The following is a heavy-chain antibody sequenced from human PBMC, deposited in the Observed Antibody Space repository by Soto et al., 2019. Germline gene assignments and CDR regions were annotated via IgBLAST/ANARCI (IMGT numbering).Heavy chain of an antibody. Sequence: GGSLRLSCAASGFTFSTYVMSWVRQAPGKGPEWVSTIGGGGSSTYYADSVKGRFTISRDNSKNTLYLQMNSLRPEDTAVYYCAREGPVPDMIVVVLDAFDIWGQGTMVTVSS. V-gene: IGHV3-23*01. CDR2: IGGGGSST. D-gene: IGHD3-22*01. CDR3: AREGPVPDMIVVVLDAFDI. CDR1: GFTFSTYV. J-gene: IGHJ3*02.